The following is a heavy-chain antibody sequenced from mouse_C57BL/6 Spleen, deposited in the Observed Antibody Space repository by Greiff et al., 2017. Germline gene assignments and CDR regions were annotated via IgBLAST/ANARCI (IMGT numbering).Heavy chain of an antibody. CDR1: GYTFTDYN. Sequence: VQLQQSGPELVKPGASVKIPCKASGYTFTDYNMAWVKQSHGKSLEWIGDINPNNGGTIYNQKFKGKATLTVDTSSSTAYMALRSLTSEDTAVYYCAREGSYDYDGSYWYFDVWGTGTTVTVSS. V-gene: IGHV1-18*01. CDR2: INPNNGGT. D-gene: IGHD2-4*01. CDR3: AREGSYDYDGSYWYFDV. J-gene: IGHJ1*03.